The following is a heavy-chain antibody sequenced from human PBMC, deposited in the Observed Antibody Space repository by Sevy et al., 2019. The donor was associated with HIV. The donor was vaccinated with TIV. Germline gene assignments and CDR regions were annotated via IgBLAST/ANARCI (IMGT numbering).Heavy chain of an antibody. CDR2: ISGSGGTI. Sequence: GGSLRLSCEASGFSLSDYSITWVRRAPGKGLEWVSYISGSGGTIYYADSVKGRFTISRDNDKNSVYLQLNSLRGDDTAVYFCTRDSSSRFPGNYPADYFDLWGQGTQVTVSS. CDR1: GFSLSDYS. CDR3: TRDSSSRFPGNYPADYFDL. D-gene: IGHD1-7*01. V-gene: IGHV3-48*01. J-gene: IGHJ4*02.